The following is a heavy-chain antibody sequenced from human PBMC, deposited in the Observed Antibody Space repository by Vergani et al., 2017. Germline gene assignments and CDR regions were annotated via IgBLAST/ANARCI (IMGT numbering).Heavy chain of an antibody. CDR1: GFTFSSYG. CDR3: ARDLGAAALDY. CDR2: IWYDGINK. J-gene: IGHJ4*02. V-gene: IGHV3-33*01. D-gene: IGHD6-13*01. Sequence: QVQLVESGGGVVQPGRSLRLSCAASGFTFSSYGMHWVRQAPGKGLEWVAVIWYDGINKYYADSVKGRFTISRDNSKNTLFLQMNSLRAEDTAVYCCARDLGAAALDYWGQGTLVTVSS.